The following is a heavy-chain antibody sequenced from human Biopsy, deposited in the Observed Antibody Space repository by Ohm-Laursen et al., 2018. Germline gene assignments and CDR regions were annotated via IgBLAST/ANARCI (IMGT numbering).Heavy chain of an antibody. V-gene: IGHV4-59*01. Sequence: GTLSLTCTVSGGSIKSYYWNWIRQSPGKGLEWIGFIYYTGHTNYNPSLKSRATISVDTSKNQFSLKVISVTPADTAIYYCARDRGYYSDRTVPGYFDLWGRGTLVTVSS. CDR2: IYYTGHT. CDR3: ARDRGYYSDRTVPGYFDL. J-gene: IGHJ2*01. CDR1: GGSIKSYY. D-gene: IGHD3-22*01.